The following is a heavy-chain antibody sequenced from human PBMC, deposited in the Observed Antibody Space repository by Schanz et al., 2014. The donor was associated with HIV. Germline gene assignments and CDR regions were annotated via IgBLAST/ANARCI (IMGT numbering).Heavy chain of an antibody. Sequence: EVQLVETGGGLIQPGGSLRLSCAASGFIVSSNYMSWVRQAPGKGLEWVSVLYTGDSTYYTDSVKGRFTISRDISKNTLYLQMNSLRAEDTALYFCAKSTWVDNCGQGTLVTVSS. CDR1: GFIVSSNY. J-gene: IGHJ4*02. CDR3: AKSTWVDN. D-gene: IGHD2-2*01. CDR2: LYTGDST. V-gene: IGHV3-53*02.